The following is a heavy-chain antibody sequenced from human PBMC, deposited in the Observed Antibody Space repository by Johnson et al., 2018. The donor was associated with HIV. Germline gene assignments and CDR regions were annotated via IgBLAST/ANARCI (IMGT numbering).Heavy chain of an antibody. V-gene: IGHV3-30-3*01. Sequence: QVQLVESGGGLVQPGGSLVLSCAASGFTFSSYAMHWVRQAPGKGLEWVAVISYDGSNKYYADSVKGRFTISRDNSKNTLYLQMNSLRAEDTAVYYCATSSTVVTPHDIWGQGTMVTVSS. J-gene: IGHJ3*02. CDR1: GFTFSSYA. CDR2: ISYDGSNK. CDR3: ATSSTVVTPHDI. D-gene: IGHD4-23*01.